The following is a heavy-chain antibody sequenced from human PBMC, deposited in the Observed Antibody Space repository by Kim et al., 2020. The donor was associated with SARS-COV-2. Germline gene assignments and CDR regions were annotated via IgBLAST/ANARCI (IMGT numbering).Heavy chain of an antibody. CDR3: ARGGVDS. V-gene: IGHV3-64*02. J-gene: IGHJ4*02. CDR2: ISSGGGGT. Sequence: GGSLRLSCAASGFTFTTFAMHWVRQAPGKGLEYVSGISSGGGGTNFPDPVKASFTSSGTTSIKRPPLQMATLRPGDPLVFYVARGGVDSWGKGTLAT. D-gene: IGHD3-16*01. CDR1: GFTFTTFA.